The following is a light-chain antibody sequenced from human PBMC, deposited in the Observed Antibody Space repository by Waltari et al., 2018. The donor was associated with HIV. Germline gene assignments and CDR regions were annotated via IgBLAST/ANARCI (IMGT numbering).Light chain of an antibody. J-gene: IGKJ2*01. Sequence: DIQMTQSPSTLSASVGDRVTITCRASQSFSSWLAWYQQKPGKAPKLLIYKASSLESGVPSRFSGSGSGTEFTLTISSLQPDDFATYYCQQYNSYPYTFGQGTELEIK. CDR2: KAS. V-gene: IGKV1-5*03. CDR3: QQYNSYPYT. CDR1: QSFSSW.